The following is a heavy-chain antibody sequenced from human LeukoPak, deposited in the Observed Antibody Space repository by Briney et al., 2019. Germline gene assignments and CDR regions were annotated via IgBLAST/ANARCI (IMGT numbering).Heavy chain of an antibody. Sequence: SETLSLTCAVYGGSFSGYYWSWIRQPPGKGLEWIGEVNHSGSTNYNPSLKSRVTISVDTSKNQFSLKLSSVTAADTAVYYCAIRNEEYCSSTSCYKAAAGSIDYWGQGTLVTVSS. V-gene: IGHV4-34*01. CDR1: GGSFSGYY. J-gene: IGHJ4*02. D-gene: IGHD2-2*02. CDR3: AIRNEEYCSSTSCYKAAAGSIDY. CDR2: VNHSGST.